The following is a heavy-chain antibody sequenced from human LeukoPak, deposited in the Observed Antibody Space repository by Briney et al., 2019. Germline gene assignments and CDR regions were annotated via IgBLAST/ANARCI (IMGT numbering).Heavy chain of an antibody. V-gene: IGHV3-48*01. CDR1: GFTFSSYS. Sequence: GGSLRLSCAASGFTFSSYSMNWVRQAPGKGLEWVSYISSSSSTIYYADSVKGRFTISRDNAKNSLYLQMNSLRAEDTAVYYCARDFDYYDDSGYQTYYFDYWGQGTLVTVS. CDR2: ISSSSSTI. D-gene: IGHD3-22*01. CDR3: ARDFDYYDDSGYQTYYFDY. J-gene: IGHJ4*02.